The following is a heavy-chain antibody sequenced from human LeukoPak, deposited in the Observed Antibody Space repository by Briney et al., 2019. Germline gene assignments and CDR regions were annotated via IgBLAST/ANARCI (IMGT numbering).Heavy chain of an antibody. CDR1: GGSISSSSYY. Sequence: PSETLSLTCTVSGGSISSSSYYWGWIRQPPGKGLEWIGSIYYSGSTYYNPSLKSRVTISVDTSKNQFSLKLSSVTAADTAMYYCARQGAVAAFESWAQGTLVTVSS. D-gene: IGHD6-19*01. J-gene: IGHJ4*02. CDR2: IYYSGST. V-gene: IGHV4-39*01. CDR3: ARQGAVAAFES.